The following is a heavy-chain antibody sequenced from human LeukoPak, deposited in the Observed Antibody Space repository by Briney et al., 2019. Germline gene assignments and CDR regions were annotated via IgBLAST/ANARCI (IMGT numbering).Heavy chain of an antibody. CDR1: GFTFSGYG. J-gene: IGHJ4*02. CDR3: AKVDSSDYGDLRIPADY. D-gene: IGHD4-17*01. Sequence: GGSLRLSCAASGFTFSGYGMHWVRQAPGKGLEWVAVISYDGSNKYYADSVKGRFTISRDNSKNTLYLQMNSLRVEDTAVYYCAKVDSSDYGDLRIPADYWGQGTLVIVSS. CDR2: ISYDGSNK. V-gene: IGHV3-30*18.